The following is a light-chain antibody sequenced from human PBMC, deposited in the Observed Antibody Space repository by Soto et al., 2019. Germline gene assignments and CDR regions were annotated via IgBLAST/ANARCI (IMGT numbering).Light chain of an antibody. V-gene: IGLV2-11*01. J-gene: IGLJ1*01. CDR3: CSYAGSYTYV. CDR2: GVS. Sequence: QSALTQSRSMSGSPGQSVTFSCTGTSSDVGGYNYVSWYQQHPGKAPKLMIYGVSKRPSGVPDRFSGSKSGNTASLTISGLQADDEADYYCCSYAGSYTYVFGTGTKVTVL. CDR1: SSDVGGYNY.